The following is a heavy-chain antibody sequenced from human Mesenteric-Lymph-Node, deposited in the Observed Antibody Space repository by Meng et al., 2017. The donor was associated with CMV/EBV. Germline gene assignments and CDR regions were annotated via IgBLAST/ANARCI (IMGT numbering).Heavy chain of an antibody. CDR2: IYPGDSDT. J-gene: IGHJ4*02. V-gene: IGHV5-51*01. D-gene: IGHD2-2*01. Sequence: GGSLRLSCKGSGYSFTNYWIGWVRQMPGKGLEWMGMIYPGDSDTRYSPSFHGQVTISADKSISTAYLQWRSLKASDTAMYYCARQDQGYCSSTSCYGAVDYWGQGTLVTVSS. CDR3: ARQDQGYCSSTSCYGAVDY. CDR1: GYSFTNYW.